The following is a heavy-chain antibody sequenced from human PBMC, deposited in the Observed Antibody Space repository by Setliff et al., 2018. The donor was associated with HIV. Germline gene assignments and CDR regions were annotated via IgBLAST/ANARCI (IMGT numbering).Heavy chain of an antibody. CDR3: ARHGGGGQGDYGYFDY. J-gene: IGHJ4*02. Sequence: NPSETLSLTCTVSGGSLRPYYWSWVRQSPGKPLEWLGYIYYSGSTNNNPSVKSRLNLHMDRSKNQFSLNLNSVTAADTAVYFCARHGGGGQGDYGYFDYWGQGILVTVSS. CDR2: IYYSGST. V-gene: IGHV4-59*08. CDR1: GGSLRPYY. D-gene: IGHD4-17*01.